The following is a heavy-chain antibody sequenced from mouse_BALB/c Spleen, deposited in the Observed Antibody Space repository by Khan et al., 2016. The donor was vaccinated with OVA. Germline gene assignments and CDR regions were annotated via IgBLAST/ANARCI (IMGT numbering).Heavy chain of an antibody. D-gene: IGHD3-2*02. CDR3: ARIQGGDFDY. J-gene: IGHJ2*01. Sequence: EVQLQESGPGLVKPSQSLSLTYTVTGYSITSDYAWNWIRQFPGNKLEWMGYISYSGNTKYNPSLKSRISITRDTSKNQFFLQLNFVTIEDTATYYCARIQGGDFDYWGQGTTLTVSS. V-gene: IGHV3-2*02. CDR1: GYSITSDYA. CDR2: ISYSGNT.